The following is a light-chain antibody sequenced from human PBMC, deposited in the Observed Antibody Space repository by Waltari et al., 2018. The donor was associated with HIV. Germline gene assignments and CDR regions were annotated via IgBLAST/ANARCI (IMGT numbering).Light chain of an antibody. CDR3: QQYYSTPT. V-gene: IGKV1-NL1*01. CDR2: AAS. CDR1: QAISNS. Sequence: DIQMTQSPSSLSASVGDSVTITCRASQAISNSLAWYQQKPGKAPKLLLYAASRLESGVPSSFSGAGTGTDYTLTISSLQPDHFATYYCQQYYSTPTFGQGTRVEIK. J-gene: IGKJ1*01.